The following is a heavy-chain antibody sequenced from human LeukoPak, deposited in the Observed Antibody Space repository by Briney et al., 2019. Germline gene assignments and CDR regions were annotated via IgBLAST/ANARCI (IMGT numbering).Heavy chain of an antibody. CDR1: GGSISSYY. CDR3: ARGSPYGHDR. CDR2: IYYSGST. D-gene: IGHD1-26*01. Sequence: SENLSLTCTVSGGSISSYYWSWIRQPPGKGLEWIGYIYYSGSTNYNPSLKSRVTISVDTSKNQFSLKLSSVTAADTAVYYCARGSPYGHDRWGQGTLVTVSS. V-gene: IGHV4-59*01. J-gene: IGHJ5*02.